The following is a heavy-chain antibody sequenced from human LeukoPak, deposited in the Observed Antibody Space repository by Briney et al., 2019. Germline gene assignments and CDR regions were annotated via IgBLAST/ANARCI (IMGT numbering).Heavy chain of an antibody. D-gene: IGHD2-2*01. V-gene: IGHV1-18*04. Sequence: ASVEVSCKASGYTFSSYGISWVRQAPGQGLEWMGWISAYNGDTNYAQKLQGRVTMTTDTSTSTAYMELRSLRSDDTAMYYCARISEYQLLWYFDYWGQGTLVTVSS. CDR3: ARISEYQLLWYFDY. J-gene: IGHJ4*02. CDR2: ISAYNGDT. CDR1: GYTFSSYG.